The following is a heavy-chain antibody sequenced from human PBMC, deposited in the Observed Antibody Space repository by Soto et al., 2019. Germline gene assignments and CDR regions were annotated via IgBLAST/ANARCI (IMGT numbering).Heavy chain of an antibody. CDR3: AGNLGYCSSTSCPPHYYYYGMDV. Sequence: GGSLRLSCAASGFSFSNYAVTWVRQAPGKGLRWVTTINDSGGTTYYADSVRGRFTISRDNSKNTLYLQLNSLRAEDTAVYYCAGNLGYCSSTSCPPHYYYYGMDVWGQGTTVTVSS. D-gene: IGHD2-2*01. CDR1: GFSFSNYA. V-gene: IGHV3-23*01. J-gene: IGHJ6*02. CDR2: INDSGGTT.